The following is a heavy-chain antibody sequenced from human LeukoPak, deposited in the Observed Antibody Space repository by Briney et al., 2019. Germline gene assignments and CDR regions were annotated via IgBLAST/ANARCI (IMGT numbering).Heavy chain of an antibody. CDR2: IYSDGNT. D-gene: IGHD3-22*01. V-gene: IGHV3-53*01. CDR1: GFTVRSNY. J-gene: IGHJ4*02. CDR3: ARSPQDSSGYYSSYFDY. Sequence: GGSLRLSCAASGFTVRSNYMSWVRQAPGKGLEWVSIIYSDGNTYYADSVKGRFTISRHNPKTTLYLQMNSLRAEDTAVYYCARSPQDSSGYYSSYFDYWGQGTLVTVSS.